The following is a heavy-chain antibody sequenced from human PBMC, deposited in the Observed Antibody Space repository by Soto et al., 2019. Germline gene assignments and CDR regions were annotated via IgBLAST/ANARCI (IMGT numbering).Heavy chain of an antibody. CDR1: GDSISAYY. CDR2: IYYSGST. CDR3: ARAYSGYDSPFLDS. V-gene: IGHV4-59*01. J-gene: IGHJ4*02. Sequence: PSETLSLTCSVSGDSISAYYWSWIRQPPGKGLEWIGYIYYSGSTNYNPSLKSRVTISLDTSKNQLSLKLNSVTAADTAIYYCARAYSGYDSPFLDSWGQGTLVTVSS. D-gene: IGHD5-12*01.